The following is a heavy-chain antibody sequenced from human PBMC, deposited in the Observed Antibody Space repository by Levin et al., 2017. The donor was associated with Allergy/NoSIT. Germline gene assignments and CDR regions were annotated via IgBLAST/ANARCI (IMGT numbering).Heavy chain of an antibody. J-gene: IGHJ5*02. Sequence: PGGSLRLSCAVSGFTFSSYAMSWVRQTPGKGLEWVSVIGGSGGSTYYADSVKGRFTISRDNSKNTLYLQMNSLRAEDTAVYYCVKDGYSSGWFPNWFDPWGQGTLVTVSS. V-gene: IGHV3-23*01. CDR3: VKDGYSSGWFPNWFDP. CDR2: IGGSGGST. CDR1: GFTFSSYA. D-gene: IGHD6-19*01.